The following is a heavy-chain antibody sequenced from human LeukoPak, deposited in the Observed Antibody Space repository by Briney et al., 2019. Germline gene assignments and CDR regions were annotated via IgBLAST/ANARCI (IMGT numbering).Heavy chain of an antibody. Sequence: PGGSLRLSCTASGFALDEHGMSWVRQVPGKGLEWVSGINWSGGSTGYADPLRGRFTISRDNAKNSLYLQIDSLRAEDTALYYCARAPITSPFYFDYWGQGTLVTVSS. V-gene: IGHV3-20*04. CDR3: ARAPITSPFYFDY. J-gene: IGHJ4*02. CDR2: INWSGGST. CDR1: GFALDEHG. D-gene: IGHD2-2*01.